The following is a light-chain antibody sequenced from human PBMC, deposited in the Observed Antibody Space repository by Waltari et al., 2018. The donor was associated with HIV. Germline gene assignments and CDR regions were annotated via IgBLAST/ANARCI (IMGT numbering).Light chain of an antibody. J-gene: IGLJ2*01. CDR2: GNN. Sequence: QSVLTQPPSVSGALGQRVTISCTGSNSNIGAAYDVHWFHQLPVTAPKLVNYGNNNRPSGVPDRVAGSKSGTAASLAISGLQAEDEADYYCQSYDSSLSGSVFGGATKMTVL. V-gene: IGLV1-40*01. CDR1: NSNIGAAYD. CDR3: QSYDSSLSGSV.